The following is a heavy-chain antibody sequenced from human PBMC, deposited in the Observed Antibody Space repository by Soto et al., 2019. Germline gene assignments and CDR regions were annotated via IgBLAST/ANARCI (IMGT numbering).Heavy chain of an antibody. CDR2: IYYSGST. CDR3: ARDPIIEGYYYYGMDV. V-gene: IGHV4-31*03. D-gene: IGHD3-10*01. Sequence: QVQLQESGPGLVKPSQTLSLTCTVSGGSISSGGYYWSWIRQHPGKGLEWIGYIYYSGSTYYNPSLKSRVTRSVDTSKNQFSLKLSSVTAADTAVYYCARDPIIEGYYYYGMDVWGQGTTVTVSS. J-gene: IGHJ6*02. CDR1: GGSISSGGYY.